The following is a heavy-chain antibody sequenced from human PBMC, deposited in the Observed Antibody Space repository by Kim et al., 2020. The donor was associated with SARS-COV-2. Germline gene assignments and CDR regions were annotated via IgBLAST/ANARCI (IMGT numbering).Heavy chain of an antibody. CDR3: ARLAVGIAARPAWFDP. CDR2: IYYSGST. J-gene: IGHJ5*02. CDR1: GGSISSYY. D-gene: IGHD6-6*01. V-gene: IGHV4-59*08. Sequence: SETLSLTCTVSGGSISSYYWSWIRQPPGKGLEWIGYIYYSGSTNYNPSLKSRVTISVDTSKNQFSLKLSSVTAADTAVYYCARLAVGIAARPAWFDPWGQGTLVTVSS.